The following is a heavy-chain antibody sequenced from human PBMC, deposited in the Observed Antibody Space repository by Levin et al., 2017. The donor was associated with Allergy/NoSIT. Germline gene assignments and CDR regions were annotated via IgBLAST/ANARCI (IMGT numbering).Heavy chain of an antibody. CDR1: GFTFSNYG. Sequence: GESLKISCAASGFTFSNYGMDWVRQATGKGLEWVSHIGSAGDTYYADSVKGRFTISRENATTSLFLQMNSLRAGDTAVYYCARDSGSGLDYWGQGTLVTVSS. CDR3: ARDSGSGLDY. D-gene: IGHD3-10*01. J-gene: IGHJ4*02. CDR2: IGSAGDT. V-gene: IGHV3-13*01.